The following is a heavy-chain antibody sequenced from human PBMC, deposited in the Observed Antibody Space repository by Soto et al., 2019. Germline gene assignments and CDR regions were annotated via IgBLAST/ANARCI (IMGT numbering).Heavy chain of an antibody. CDR1: GGSISSGGYY. V-gene: IGHV4-31*03. CDR3: ARGDVSSTTIDY. D-gene: IGHD3-16*02. Sequence: QVQLQESGPGLVKPSQTLSLTCTVSGGSISSGGYYWSWIRQHPGKGLEWIGYIYYSGSTYYNPSLKSRVTVSVDTSKNQFSLKLSSVTAADTAVYYCARGDVSSTTIDYWGQGTLVTVSS. CDR2: IYYSGST. J-gene: IGHJ4*02.